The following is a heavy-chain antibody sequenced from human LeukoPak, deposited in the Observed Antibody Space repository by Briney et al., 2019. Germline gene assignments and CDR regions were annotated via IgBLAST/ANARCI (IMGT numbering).Heavy chain of an antibody. CDR2: MNPNSGNT. V-gene: IGHV1-8*01. Sequence: GASATVSCKASGYTFTSYDINWVRQAPGQGLEWMGWMNPNSGNTGYAQKFQGRVTMTRNTSISTAYMELSSLRSEDTAVYYCARGLGSGSYYRGPLDYWGQGTLVTVSS. J-gene: IGHJ4*02. CDR3: ARGLGSGSYYRGPLDY. CDR1: GYTFTSYD. D-gene: IGHD1-26*01.